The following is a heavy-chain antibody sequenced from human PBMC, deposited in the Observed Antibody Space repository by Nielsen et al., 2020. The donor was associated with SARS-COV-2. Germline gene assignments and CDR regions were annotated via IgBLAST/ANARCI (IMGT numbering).Heavy chain of an antibody. CDR2: IFYSGST. CDR1: GGSISNYY. CDR3: ARGYSFEPDY. J-gene: IGHJ4*02. Sequence: SETLSLTCTVSGGSISNYYWSWIRQPPGKGLEWLAYIFYSGSTNYNPSLKSRVTISVDTSKNQFSLKLRSMTAADTAVYYCARGYSFEPDYWGQGTLVTVSS. D-gene: IGHD5-12*01. V-gene: IGHV4-59*13.